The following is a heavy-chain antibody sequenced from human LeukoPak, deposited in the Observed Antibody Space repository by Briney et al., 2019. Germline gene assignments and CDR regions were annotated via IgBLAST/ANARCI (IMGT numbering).Heavy chain of an antibody. V-gene: IGHV3-7*01. Sequence: PGGSLRLSCAASGFTFSNYWMSWVRQAPRKGLEWVANINQDGCGKSYVDSVKGRFTISRDNAKSSLFLEMNSLRVEDTAMYYCARTSRSSSIDDWGQGTLVTVSS. J-gene: IGHJ4*02. CDR3: ARTSRSSSIDD. D-gene: IGHD2-15*01. CDR1: GFTFSNYW. CDR2: INQDGCGK.